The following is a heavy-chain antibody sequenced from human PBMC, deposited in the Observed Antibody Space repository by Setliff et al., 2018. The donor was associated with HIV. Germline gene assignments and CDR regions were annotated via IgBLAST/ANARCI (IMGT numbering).Heavy chain of an antibody. V-gene: IGHV4-59*01. D-gene: IGHD2-15*01. Sequence: SETLSLTCTVSGGSISSDYWSWIRQPPGKGLEWIGYIYYSGSTNYNPSLRSRVTISVDTSKNQFSLKLSSVTAADTAVYYCATGWRVDAFDIGGQGTMVTVSS. CDR3: ATGWRVDAFDI. CDR2: IYYSGST. J-gene: IGHJ3*02. CDR1: GGSISSDY.